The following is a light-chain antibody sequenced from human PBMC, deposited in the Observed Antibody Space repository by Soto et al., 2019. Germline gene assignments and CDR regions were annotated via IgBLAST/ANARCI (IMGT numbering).Light chain of an antibody. V-gene: IGKV3-15*01. CDR3: PQYNEWPLT. Sequence: EIVMTQSPATLSVSPGERATLSCRASQSVSNNLAWYQQKPGQAPRLLIYHASTGATGIPARFSGSGSGTDLTLTISFVQSEDFPVYYFPQYNEWPLTFGGGAKVDIK. J-gene: IGKJ4*01. CDR2: HAS. CDR1: QSVSNN.